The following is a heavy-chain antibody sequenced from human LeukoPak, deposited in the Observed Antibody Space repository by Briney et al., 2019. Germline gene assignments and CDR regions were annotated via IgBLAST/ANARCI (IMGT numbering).Heavy chain of an antibody. CDR2: IYYSGST. CDR1: GGSISRADYY. V-gene: IGHV4-30-4*08. Sequence: SETLSLTCTVSGGSISRADYYWSWIRQPPGKGLEWIGYIYYSGSTYYNPSLKCRATISVDTSKNQFSLKLSSVTAADTAVYYCARDSDFWSGYYYFDYWGQGTLVTVSS. CDR3: ARDSDFWSGYYYFDY. J-gene: IGHJ4*02. D-gene: IGHD3-3*01.